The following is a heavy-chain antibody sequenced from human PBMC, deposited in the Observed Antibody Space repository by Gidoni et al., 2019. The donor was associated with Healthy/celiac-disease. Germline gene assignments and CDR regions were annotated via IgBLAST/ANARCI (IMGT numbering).Heavy chain of an antibody. CDR3: ARGAVAGIAYNWFDP. CDR1: GFTFSSYG. V-gene: IGHV3-33*01. CDR2: IGYDGSNK. J-gene: IGHJ5*02. D-gene: IGHD6-19*01. Sequence: QVQLVESGGGVVQPGRSLRLSCAASGFTFSSYGMHWVRQAHGKGLEWVAVIGYDGSNKYYADAVKGRFTISRDNSKNTLYLQMNSLRAEDTAVYYCARGAVAGIAYNWFDPWGQGTLVTVSS.